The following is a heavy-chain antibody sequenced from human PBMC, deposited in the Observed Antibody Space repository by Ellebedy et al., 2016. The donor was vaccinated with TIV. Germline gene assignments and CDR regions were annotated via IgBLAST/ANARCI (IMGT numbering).Heavy chain of an antibody. D-gene: IGHD3-10*01. V-gene: IGHV1-46*01. CDR3: ARSTVRGKYYFDY. Sequence: AASVKVSCKASGYTFTSYYMHWARQAPGLGLEWMGIINPSGGSTSYAQKFQGRITVTRETSTSTLYMELSSLRSEDTAVYYCARSTVRGKYYFDYWGQGTLVTVSS. CDR2: INPSGGST. J-gene: IGHJ4*02. CDR1: GYTFTSYY.